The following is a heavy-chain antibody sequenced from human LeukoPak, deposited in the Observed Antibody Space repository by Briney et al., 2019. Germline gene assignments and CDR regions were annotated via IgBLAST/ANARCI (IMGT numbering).Heavy chain of an antibody. V-gene: IGHV4-4*08. CDR1: GGSISSFY. CDR2: VYSSGIN. Sequence: DTLSLTCTVSGGSISSFYWSWIRQPPGKGLEWIGYVYSSGINNYNPSLKSRVTISVETSKNHFSLHLSSVTAADTAVYYCARDVRGIVGMDYFDYWGQGTLVTVSS. CDR3: ARDVRGIVGMDYFDY. D-gene: IGHD3-22*01. J-gene: IGHJ4*02.